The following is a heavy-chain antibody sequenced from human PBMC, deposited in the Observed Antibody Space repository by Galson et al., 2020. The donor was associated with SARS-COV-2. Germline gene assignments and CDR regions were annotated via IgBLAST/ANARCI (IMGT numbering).Heavy chain of an antibody. CDR1: GDSVSSNSAA. CDR3: AGRVAGAGSLHI. Sequence: SQTLSLTCAISGDSVSSNSAAWNWIRQSPSRGLEWLGRTYYRSQWSTDHAVSVKSRITINPDTSKNQFSLQLNSVTPEDTAIYYCAGRVAGAGSLHIWGQGTMVIVSS. CDR2: TYYRSQWST. D-gene: IGHD6-13*01. J-gene: IGHJ3*02. V-gene: IGHV6-1*01.